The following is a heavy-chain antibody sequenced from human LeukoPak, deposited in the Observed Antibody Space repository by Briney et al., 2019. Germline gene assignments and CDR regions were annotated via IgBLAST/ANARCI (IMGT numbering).Heavy chain of an antibody. Sequence: ASVNVSCKASGGTLSSYAISWVRQAPGQGLEWMGGIIPIFGTANYAQKFQGRVTITADESTSTAYMELSSLRSEDTAVYYCAREGGDGYNGGGYWGQGTLVTVSS. V-gene: IGHV1-69*13. CDR1: GGTLSSYA. D-gene: IGHD5-24*01. CDR2: IIPIFGTA. J-gene: IGHJ4*02. CDR3: AREGGDGYNGGGY.